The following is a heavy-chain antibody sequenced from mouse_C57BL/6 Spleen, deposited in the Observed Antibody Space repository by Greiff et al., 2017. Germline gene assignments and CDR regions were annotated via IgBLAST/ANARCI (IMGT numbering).Heavy chain of an antibody. CDR2: IYPGDGDT. CDR1: GYAFSSYW. D-gene: IGHD1-1*01. Sequence: VQLQESGAGLVKPGASVKLSCKASGYAFSSYWMNWVKQRPGKGLEWIGQIYPGDGDTNYNGTFKGKATLTADKSSTTAYMQLSSLTSEVSAVYFCANDGSSDSSCDYWGQGTTLTVSS. J-gene: IGHJ2*01. V-gene: IGHV1-80*01. CDR3: ANDGSSDSSCDY.